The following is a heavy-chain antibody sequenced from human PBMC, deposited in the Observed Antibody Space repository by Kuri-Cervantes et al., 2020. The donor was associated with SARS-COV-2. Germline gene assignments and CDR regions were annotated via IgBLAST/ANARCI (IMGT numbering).Heavy chain of an antibody. CDR2: FYYSGIT. J-gene: IGHJ6*02. CDR3: AREFTVLSRNYGDYDYYYHYGMDV. D-gene: IGHD4-17*01. V-gene: IGHV4-39*02. Sequence: ESLKISCTVSGGSISSGNYYWGWIRQPLGKGLEWIGSFYYSGITYYNPSLKSRVTISVDTSKNQFSLKLSSVTAADTAVYYCAREFTVLSRNYGDYDYYYHYGMDVWGQGTTVTVSS. CDR1: GGSISSGNYY.